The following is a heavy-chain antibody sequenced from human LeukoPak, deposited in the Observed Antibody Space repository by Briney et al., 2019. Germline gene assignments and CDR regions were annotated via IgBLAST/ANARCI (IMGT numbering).Heavy chain of an antibody. CDR1: GGSISSGYY. V-gene: IGHV4-31*03. D-gene: IGHD4-17*01. CDR2: MYYSGTT. J-gene: IGHJ4*02. CDR3: ARATVTIRSAKWYFDY. Sequence: TSQTLSLTCTASGGSISSGYYWGWIRHPPGKGLEWIWYMYYSGTTYYNPSLKSRLTISIDTSKNQFSLKLSSVTAADTAVYYCARATVTIRSAKWYFDYWGQGTLVTVSS.